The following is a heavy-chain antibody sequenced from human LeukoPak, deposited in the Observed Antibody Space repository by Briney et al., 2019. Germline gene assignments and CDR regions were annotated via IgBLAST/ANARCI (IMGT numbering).Heavy chain of an antibody. D-gene: IGHD6-13*01. Sequence: SETLSLTCTVSGASISRSSYYWGWIRQPPGKGLEWIGRIYTSGSTNYNPSLKSRVTMSVDTSKNQFSLKLSSVTAADTAVYYCASLWSSSSPDAFDIWGQGTMVTVSS. V-gene: IGHV4-39*07. CDR1: GASISRSSYY. J-gene: IGHJ3*02. CDR2: IYTSGST. CDR3: ASLWSSSSPDAFDI.